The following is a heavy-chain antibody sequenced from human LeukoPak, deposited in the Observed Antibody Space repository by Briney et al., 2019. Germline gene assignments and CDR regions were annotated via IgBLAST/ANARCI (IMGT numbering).Heavy chain of an antibody. CDR3: ARDCSITEKYSGRYFHDY. J-gene: IGHJ4*02. CDR2: IDSNTGDT. CDR1: GYTFAGYY. D-gene: IGHD1-26*01. V-gene: IGHV1-2*02. Sequence: ASVKVSCKASGYTFAGYYMHWVRQAPGQGLEWMGWIDSNTGDTKYTQKFQGRVSMTRDTSFSTAYMELSRLTSDDTAVYYCARDCSITEKYSGRYFHDYWGQGTLVTVSS.